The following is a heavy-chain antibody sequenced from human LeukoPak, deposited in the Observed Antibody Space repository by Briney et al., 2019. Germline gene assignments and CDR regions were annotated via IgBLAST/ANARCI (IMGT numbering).Heavy chain of an antibody. J-gene: IGHJ5*02. CDR2: ISAYNGNT. V-gene: IGHV1-18*01. CDR3: ARGGSCNSASGGDCSHLLIA. CDR1: GYTFTSYG. D-gene: IGHD2-21*02. Sequence: ASVKVSCKASGYTFTSYGISWVRQAPGQGLEWMGWISAYNGNTNYAQKLQGRVTMTTDTSTSTAYMELRSLRSEDTAVYYCARGGSCNSASGGDCSHLLIAWGQGTLVTVSS.